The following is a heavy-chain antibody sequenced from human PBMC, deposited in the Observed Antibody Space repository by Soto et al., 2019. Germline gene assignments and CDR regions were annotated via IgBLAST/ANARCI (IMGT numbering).Heavy chain of an antibody. CDR2: IKHSGSS. J-gene: IGHJ3*02. CDR3: ARGGSSDWQVALDI. CDR1: AGFVSQCD. V-gene: IGHV4-34*01. D-gene: IGHD6-19*01. Sequence: AEARSVRCGGYAGFVSQCDWNGFRQSPGKGLEWIGKIKHSGSSNYNPSLRSRVSISVDMSKNQFSLRLTSVTAADTAVYYCARGGSSDWQVALDIWGQGTMVT.